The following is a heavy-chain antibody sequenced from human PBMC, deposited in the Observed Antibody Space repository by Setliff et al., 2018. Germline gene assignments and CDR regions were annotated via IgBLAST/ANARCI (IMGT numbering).Heavy chain of an antibody. CDR1: GFTVSSFS. CDR3: ARVVRRITMVQGVPDQLNWFDP. D-gene: IGHD3-10*01. CDR2: LSDDGSNE. Sequence: GGSLRLSCAASGFTVSSFSMHWVRQAPVKGLDWVATLSDDGSNEFYADSVKGRFTIFRDNSKNTLYLQMSSLRSDDTAVYYCARVVRRITMVQGVPDQLNWFDPWGQGTLVTVSS. J-gene: IGHJ5*02. V-gene: IGHV3-30*03.